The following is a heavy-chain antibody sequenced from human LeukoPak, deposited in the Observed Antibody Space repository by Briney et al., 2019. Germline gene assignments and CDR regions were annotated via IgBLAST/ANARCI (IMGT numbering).Heavy chain of an antibody. CDR1: GGSFSGYY. CDR2: INHSGST. Sequence: SETLSLTCAVYGGSFSGYYWSWIRQPPGKGLEWIGEINHSGSTNYNPSLKSRVTISVDTSKDQFSLKLSSVTAADTAVYYCARGVMRGYYGSGSYFGYWGQGTLVTVSS. D-gene: IGHD3-10*01. CDR3: ARGVMRGYYGSGSYFGY. V-gene: IGHV4-34*01. J-gene: IGHJ4*02.